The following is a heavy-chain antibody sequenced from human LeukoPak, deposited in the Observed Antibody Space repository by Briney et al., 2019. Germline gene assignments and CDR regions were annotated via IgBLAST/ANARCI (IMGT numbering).Heavy chain of an antibody. D-gene: IGHD3-10*01. J-gene: IGHJ4*02. CDR3: ARIHYGSGSYHFDY. Sequence: PSETLSLTCTVSGGSISSGGYYWSWIRQHPGKGLEWIGYIYYSGSTYYNPSLKSRVTISVDTSKNQFSPKLRSVTAADTAVYYCARIHYGSGSYHFDYWGQGTLVTVSS. V-gene: IGHV4-31*03. CDR2: IYYSGST. CDR1: GGSISSGGYY.